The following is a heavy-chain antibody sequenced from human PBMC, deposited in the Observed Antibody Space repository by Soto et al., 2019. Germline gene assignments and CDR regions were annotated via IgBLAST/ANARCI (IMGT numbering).Heavy chain of an antibody. CDR1: GGSISSYY. V-gene: IGHV4-59*01. J-gene: IGHJ3*02. CDR3: ARGHEYSGYVSDAFDI. CDR2: FYYSGST. D-gene: IGHD5-12*01. Sequence: QVQLQESGPGLVKPSETLSLTCTVSGGSISSYYWSWIRQPPGKGLEWIGYFYYSGSTNYNPSLKSRVTITVDTSKNQYPLKLSSVTAADTAVYYCARGHEYSGYVSDAFDIWGQGTMVTVSS.